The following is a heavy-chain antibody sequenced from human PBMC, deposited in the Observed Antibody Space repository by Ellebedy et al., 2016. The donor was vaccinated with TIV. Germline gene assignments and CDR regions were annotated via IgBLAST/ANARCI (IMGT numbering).Heavy chain of an antibody. V-gene: IGHV1-8*02. J-gene: IGHJ4*02. Sequence: ASVKVSXXASGGTFSSYAISWVRQATGQGLEWMGWMNPNSGNTGYAQKFQGRVTMTRNTSISTAYMELSSLRSEDTAVYYCAREMDTAMEYWGQGTLVTVSS. CDR3: AREMDTAMEY. D-gene: IGHD5-18*01. CDR1: GGTFSSYA. CDR2: MNPNSGNT.